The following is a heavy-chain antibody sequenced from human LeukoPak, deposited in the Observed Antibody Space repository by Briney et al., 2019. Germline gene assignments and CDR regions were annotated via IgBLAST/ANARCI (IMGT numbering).Heavy chain of an antibody. J-gene: IGHJ6*03. CDR3: ARAIRYCSSTSCYSRRAYYYYYMDV. CDR1: GYTFTSYG. Sequence: ASVKVSCKASGYTFTSYGISWVRQAPGQGLEWMGWISAYNGNTNYAQKLQGRVTMTTDTSTSTAYMELRSLRSDDTAVYYCARAIRYCSSTSCYSRRAYYYYYMDVWGQGTMVTVSS. CDR2: ISAYNGNT. D-gene: IGHD2-2*01. V-gene: IGHV1-18*01.